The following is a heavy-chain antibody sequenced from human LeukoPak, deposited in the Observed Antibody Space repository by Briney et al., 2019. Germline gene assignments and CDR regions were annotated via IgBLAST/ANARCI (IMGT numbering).Heavy chain of an antibody. J-gene: IGHJ3*02. CDR3: ARVGYSSSWYGGGAFDI. D-gene: IGHD6-13*01. V-gene: IGHV4-59*01. CDR1: GGSISSYY. Sequence: SETLSLTCTVSGGSISSYYWSWIRQPPGKGLEWIGYIYYSGSTNYNPSLKSRVTISVDTSKDQFSLKLSSVTAADTAVYYCARVGYSSSWYGGGAFDIWGQGTMVTVSS. CDR2: IYYSGST.